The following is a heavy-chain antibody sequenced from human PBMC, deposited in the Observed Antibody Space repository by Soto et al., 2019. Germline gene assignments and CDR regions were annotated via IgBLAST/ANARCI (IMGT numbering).Heavy chain of an antibody. J-gene: IGHJ6*02. D-gene: IGHD2-2*02. Sequence: PVGSLRLSCAASGFTFSSYWMSWVRQAPGKGLEWVANIKQDGSEKYYVDSVKGRFTISRDNAKNSLYLQMNSLRAEDTAVYYCAGGYCSSTSCYTAIDGMDVWGQGTTVIVSS. CDR2: IKQDGSEK. V-gene: IGHV3-7*01. CDR3: AGGYCSSTSCYTAIDGMDV. CDR1: GFTFSSYW.